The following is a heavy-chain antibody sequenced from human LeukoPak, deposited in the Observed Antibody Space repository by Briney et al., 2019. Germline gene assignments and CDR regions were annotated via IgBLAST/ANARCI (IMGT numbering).Heavy chain of an antibody. CDR1: GFTFSSYW. CDR3: ARECSGGSCYAALDY. Sequence: GGSLRLSCAASGFTFSSYWMHWVRQAPGKGLVWVSRINSDGSSTSYADPVKGRFTISRDNAKNTLYLQMNSLRAEDTAVYYCARECSGGSCYAALDYWGQGTLVTVSS. V-gene: IGHV3-74*01. J-gene: IGHJ4*02. CDR2: INSDGSST. D-gene: IGHD2-15*01.